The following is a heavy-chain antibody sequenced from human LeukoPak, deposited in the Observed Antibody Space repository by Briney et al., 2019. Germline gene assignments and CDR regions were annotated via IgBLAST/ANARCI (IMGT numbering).Heavy chain of an antibody. V-gene: IGHV3-30*03. J-gene: IGHJ4*02. Sequence: GGSLRLSCAASGFTFSRYGMHWVRQAPGKGRAWVAVISYDRSNKYYVDSVRGRFTISKDNSKNTLYLQMNSLRAEDTAVYYCARVRYSSSWYDYWGLGTLVTVSS. CDR1: GFTFSRYG. CDR2: ISYDRSNK. D-gene: IGHD6-13*01. CDR3: ARVRYSSSWYDY.